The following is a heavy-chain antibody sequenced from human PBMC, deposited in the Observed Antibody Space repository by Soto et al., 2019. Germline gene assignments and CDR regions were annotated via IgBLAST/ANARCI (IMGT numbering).Heavy chain of an antibody. CDR2: ISSSSRHI. J-gene: IGHJ4*02. CDR3: AANNYDGQLDH. Sequence: PGGSLRLSCGGSGFTFSTYNLNWVRQAPGRGLEWVASISSSSRHIYYSESLKGRISISRENAKNSVNLQINSLRGDDTAVYYCAANNYDGQLDHWGQGTLVTVSS. V-gene: IGHV3-21*06. CDR1: GFTFSTYN. D-gene: IGHD4-4*01.